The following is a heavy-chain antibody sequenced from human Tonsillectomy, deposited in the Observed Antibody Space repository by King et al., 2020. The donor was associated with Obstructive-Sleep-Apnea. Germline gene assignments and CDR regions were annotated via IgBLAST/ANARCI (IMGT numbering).Heavy chain of an antibody. D-gene: IGHD3-10*01. Sequence: VQLVQSGAEVKKPGASVKVSCQASGYTFTAFYIHWVRQAPVQGLEWMGGISCNIGATKYSQKFQDRVTMTRDTSISTSYMDLSRMRSDDTAIYYCARDMSAYDSTSPAYWGQGTLVTVSS. V-gene: IGHV1-2*02. CDR3: ARDMSAYDSTSPAY. CDR1: GYTFTAFY. J-gene: IGHJ4*02. CDR2: ISCNIGAT.